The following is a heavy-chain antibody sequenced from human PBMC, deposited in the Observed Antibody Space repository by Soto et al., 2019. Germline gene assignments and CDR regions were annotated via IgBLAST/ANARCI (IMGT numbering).Heavy chain of an antibody. Sequence: QVQLVQSGAEVKKPGSSVKVSCKASGGTFSSYTISWVRQAPGQGLEWMGRIIPILGIANYAQKFQGRVTITADKSTSTAFMELSSLRSEDTAVYYCLIPLGVAARRYSDYWGQGTLVTVSS. D-gene: IGHD3-3*01. CDR2: IIPILGIA. CDR1: GGTFSSYT. CDR3: LIPLGVAARRYSDY. V-gene: IGHV1-69*02. J-gene: IGHJ4*02.